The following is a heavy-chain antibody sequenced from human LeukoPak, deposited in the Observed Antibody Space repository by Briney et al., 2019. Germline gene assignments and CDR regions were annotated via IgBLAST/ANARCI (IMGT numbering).Heavy chain of an antibody. CDR3: ASVVADNYDILTGYLTNGYYYYGMDV. J-gene: IGHJ6*02. D-gene: IGHD3-9*01. CDR1: RFTFSSYG. Sequence: PGGSLRLSCAASRFTFSSYGMNWVRQAPGKGLEWVSSISSSSSYIYYADSVKGRFTISRDSAKNSLYLQMNSLRAEDTAVYYCASVVADNYDILTGYLTNGYYYYGMDVWGQGTTVTVSS. V-gene: IGHV3-21*01. CDR2: ISSSSSYI.